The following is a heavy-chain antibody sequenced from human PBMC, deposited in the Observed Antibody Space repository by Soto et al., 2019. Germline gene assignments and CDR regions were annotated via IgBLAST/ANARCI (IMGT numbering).Heavy chain of an antibody. CDR3: ARPWYSSSWPLFDY. CDR2: INPSGSK. J-gene: IGHJ4*02. V-gene: IGHV1-46*03. D-gene: IGHD6-13*01. CDR1: GYTFTSYG. Sequence: ASVKVSCKASGYTFTSYGISWVRQAPGQGLEWMGIINPSGSKSYEQKFQGRVTMTRDTSTSTVYMELSSLRSEDTAVYYCARPWYSSSWPLFDYWGQGTLVTVSS.